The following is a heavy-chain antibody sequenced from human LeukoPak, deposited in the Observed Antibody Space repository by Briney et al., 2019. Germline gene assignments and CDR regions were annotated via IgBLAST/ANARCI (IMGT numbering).Heavy chain of an antibody. CDR1: GFTFSSYS. CDR2: INTDGRST. D-gene: IGHD1-14*01. CDR3: ARGLPESPVDI. J-gene: IGHJ3*02. Sequence: PGGSLRLSCAVSGFTFSSYSMHWVRQAPGKGLVWVSRINTDGRSTSYADSVKGRFTISRDNAKNTLYLQMNSLRAEDTAVYYCARGLPESPVDIWGHGTMVTVSS. V-gene: IGHV3-74*01.